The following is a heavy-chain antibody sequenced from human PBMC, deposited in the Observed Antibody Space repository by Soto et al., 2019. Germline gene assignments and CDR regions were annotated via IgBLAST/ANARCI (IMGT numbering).Heavy chain of an antibody. V-gene: IGHV4-4*02. D-gene: IGHD3-10*01. CDR2: IYHSGST. J-gene: IGHJ6*02. CDR1: GGSISSSNW. Sequence: LSLTCAVSGGSISSSNWWSWVRQPPGKGLEWIGEIYHSGSTNYNPSLKSRVTISVDKSKNQFSLKLSSVTAADTAVYYCARDLAAGSGVYGMDVWGQGTTVTVSS. CDR3: ARDLAAGSGVYGMDV.